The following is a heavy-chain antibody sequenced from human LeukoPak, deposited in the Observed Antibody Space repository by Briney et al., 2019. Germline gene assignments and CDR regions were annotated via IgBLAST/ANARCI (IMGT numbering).Heavy chain of an antibody. Sequence: PSETLSLTCTVSGGSISSGDYYWRWLRQPPGKGLEWIGYIYYSGSTYYNPSLKSRVTISVDTSKNQFSLKLSSVTAADTAVYYCARTDGYKAHYFDYWGQGTLVTVSS. CDR2: IYYSGST. J-gene: IGHJ4*02. CDR3: ARTDGYKAHYFDY. CDR1: GGSISSGDYY. V-gene: IGHV4-30-4*01. D-gene: IGHD5-24*01.